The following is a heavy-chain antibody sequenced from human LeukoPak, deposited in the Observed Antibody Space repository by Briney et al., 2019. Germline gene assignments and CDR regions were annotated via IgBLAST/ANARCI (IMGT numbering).Heavy chain of an antibody. CDR2: INHSGST. J-gene: IGHJ4*02. Sequence: SETLSLTCAVYGGSFSGYYWSWIRQPPGKGLEWIGEINHSGSTNYNPSLKSRVTISVDTSKNQFSLKLSSVTAADTAVYYCARGYSSGWLRFDYWGQGTLVTVSS. CDR3: ARGYSSGWLRFDY. D-gene: IGHD6-19*01. V-gene: IGHV4-34*01. CDR1: GGSFSGYY.